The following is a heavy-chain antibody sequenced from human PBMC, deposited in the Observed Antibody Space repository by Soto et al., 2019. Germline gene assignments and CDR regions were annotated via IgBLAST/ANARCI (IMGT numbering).Heavy chain of an antibody. J-gene: IGHJ4*02. CDR2: INSDGSIT. V-gene: IGHV3-74*01. Sequence: GGSLRLSCAASGFTFTNYWLHWVRQGPGEGLVWVSRINSDGSITSYADSVKGRFTISRDNAKNTVYLQMNSLRAEDTAVYYCARYSSYYFDYWGPGTMVTVSS. CDR1: GFTFTNYW. CDR3: ARYSSYYFDY. D-gene: IGHD6-6*01.